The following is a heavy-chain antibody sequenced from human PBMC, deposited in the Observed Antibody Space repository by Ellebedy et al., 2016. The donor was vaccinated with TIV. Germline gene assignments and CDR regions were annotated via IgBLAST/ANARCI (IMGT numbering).Heavy chain of an antibody. V-gene: IGHV3-21*01. J-gene: IGHJ6*02. CDR2: ISSSSSYI. Sequence: GESLKISXAASGFTFSSYSMNWVRQAPGKGLEWVSSISSSSSYIYYADSVKGRFTISRDNAKNSLYLQMNSLRAEDTAVYYCARVGGIAVAYGMDVWGQGTTVTVSS. CDR1: GFTFSSYS. D-gene: IGHD6-19*01. CDR3: ARVGGIAVAYGMDV.